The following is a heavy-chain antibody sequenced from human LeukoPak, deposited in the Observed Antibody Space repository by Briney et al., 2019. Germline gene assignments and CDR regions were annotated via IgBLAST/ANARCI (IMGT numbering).Heavy chain of an antibody. Sequence: PGGSLRLSCAASGFTFSSYAMHWVRQAPGKGLEWVAVISYDGSNKYYADSVKGRFTISRDNAKNSLYLQMNSLRAEDTAVYYCVMCGSGSYYNWDYWGQGTLVTVSS. CDR1: GFTFSSYA. CDR2: ISYDGSNK. D-gene: IGHD3-10*01. V-gene: IGHV3-30-3*01. CDR3: VMCGSGSYYNWDY. J-gene: IGHJ4*02.